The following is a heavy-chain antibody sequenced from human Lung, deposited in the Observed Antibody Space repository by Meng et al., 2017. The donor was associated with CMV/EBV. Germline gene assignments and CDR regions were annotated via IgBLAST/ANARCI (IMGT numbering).Heavy chain of an antibody. D-gene: IGHD3-22*01. CDR1: GYSFTSYW. J-gene: IGHJ3*02. CDR3: ARLKNYYDSSGYLNDAFNI. V-gene: IGHV5-51*01. Sequence: GEXXKISCKGSGYSFTSYWIGWVRQMPGKGLEWMGIIYPGDSDTRYSPSFQGQVTISADKSISTAYLQWSSLKASDTAMYYCARLKNYYDSSGYLNDAFNIWGQGTMDTVSS. CDR2: IYPGDSDT.